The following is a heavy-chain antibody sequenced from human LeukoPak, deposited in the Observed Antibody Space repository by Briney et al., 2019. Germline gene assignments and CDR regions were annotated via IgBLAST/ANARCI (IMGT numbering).Heavy chain of an antibody. D-gene: IGHD6-13*01. V-gene: IGHV2-70*01. CDR2: IDWDDDK. CDR3: ARMTGIAAAGTGGGYFDY. J-gene: IGHJ4*02. CDR1: GFLLSTSGMC. Sequence: ESGPALVKPTQTLTLTCTFSGFLLSTSGMCVSWIRQPPGKALEWLALIDWDDDKYYSTSLKTRLTISKDTSKNQVVLTMTNMDPVDTATYYCARMTGIAAAGTGGGYFDYWGQGTLVTVSS.